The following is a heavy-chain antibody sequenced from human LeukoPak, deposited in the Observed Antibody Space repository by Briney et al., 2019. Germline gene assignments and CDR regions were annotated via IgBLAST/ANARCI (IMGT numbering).Heavy chain of an antibody. J-gene: IGHJ4*02. D-gene: IGHD1-26*01. CDR2: ISGSGGST. CDR3: AKDRSIGTYYTFDH. V-gene: IGHV3-23*01. Sequence: PGGTLRLSCAVSGFTFSTYAMSWVRQAPGKGLEWVSAISGSGGSTYYADSVKGRFTISRDNSKNTLYLQMSSLTAADTAVYYCAKDRSIGTYYTFDHWGQGTLVTVSS. CDR1: GFTFSTYA.